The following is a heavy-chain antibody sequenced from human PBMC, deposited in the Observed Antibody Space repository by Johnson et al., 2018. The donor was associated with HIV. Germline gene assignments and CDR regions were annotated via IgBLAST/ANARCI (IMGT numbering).Heavy chain of an antibody. Sequence: VQLVESGGGLVQPGGSLRLSCAASGFTVSSNYMSWVRQAPGKGLEWVSVIYSGGSTYYADSVKGRFTISRDNSKNTLYLQMNSLRAEDTAVYYCARESGCSHCVYAFGIWGQGTMVTVSS. CDR2: IYSGGST. D-gene: IGHD2-21*02. CDR1: GFTVSSNY. V-gene: IGHV3-66*01. CDR3: ARESGCSHCVYAFGI. J-gene: IGHJ3*02.